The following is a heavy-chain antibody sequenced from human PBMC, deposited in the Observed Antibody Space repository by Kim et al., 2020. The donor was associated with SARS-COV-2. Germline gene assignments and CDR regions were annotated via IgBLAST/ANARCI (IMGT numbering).Heavy chain of an antibody. CDR3: ARGFVVVPAAGYYGMDV. D-gene: IGHD2-2*01. CDR1: GYTFTSYG. J-gene: IGHJ6*02. Sequence: ASVKVSCKASGYTFTSYGISWVRRAPGQGLEWMGWISAYNGNTNYAQKLQGRVTMTTDTSTSTAYMELRSLRSDDTAVYYCARGFVVVPAAGYYGMDVWGQGTTVTVSS. CDR2: ISAYNGNT. V-gene: IGHV1-18*01.